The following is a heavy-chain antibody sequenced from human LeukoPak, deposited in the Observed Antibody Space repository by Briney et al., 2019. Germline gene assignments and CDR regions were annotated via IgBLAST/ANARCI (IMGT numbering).Heavy chain of an antibody. CDR2: IYYSGST. V-gene: IGHV4-39*01. CDR3: ARRWGRFYARPSGSYSDDY. Sequence: PSETLSLTCTVSGGSISSSSYYWGWIRQPPGKGLEWIGSIYYSGSTYYNPSLKSRVTISVDTSKNQFSLKLSSVTAADTAVYYCARRWGRFYARPSGSYSDDYWGQGTLVTVSS. D-gene: IGHD1-26*01. J-gene: IGHJ4*02. CDR1: GGSISSSSYY.